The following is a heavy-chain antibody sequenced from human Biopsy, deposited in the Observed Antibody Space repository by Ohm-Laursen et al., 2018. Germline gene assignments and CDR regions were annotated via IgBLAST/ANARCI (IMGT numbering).Heavy chain of an antibody. CDR2: ISGGGTI. CDR1: GFPFSDYH. J-gene: IGHJ6*02. D-gene: IGHD4-23*01. CDR3: ARDTRWSPYSMDV. V-gene: IGHV3-11*01. Sequence: GSLRLSCAASGFPFSDYHMRWIRQAPGRGLEWVSYISGGGTIYYGDSMKGRVTISRDNAKNSLYLQMHSLRAEDTAVYYCARDTRWSPYSMDVWGRGTTVAVSS.